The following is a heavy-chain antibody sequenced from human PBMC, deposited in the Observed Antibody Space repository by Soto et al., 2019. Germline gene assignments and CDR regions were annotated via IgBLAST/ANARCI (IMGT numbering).Heavy chain of an antibody. V-gene: IGHV4-39*07. J-gene: IGHJ6*02. Sequence: SETLSLTCTVSGGSISSSTYYWDWIRQPPGKGLEWIGAMYYTGNKNYNPSLESRVTMSVDTSKNQFSLKLSSVTAADTAVYYCAREHYYDSSPSGYYYGMDVWGQGTTVTVSS. CDR1: GGSISSSTYY. CDR2: MYYTGNK. CDR3: AREHYYDSSPSGYYYGMDV. D-gene: IGHD3-22*01.